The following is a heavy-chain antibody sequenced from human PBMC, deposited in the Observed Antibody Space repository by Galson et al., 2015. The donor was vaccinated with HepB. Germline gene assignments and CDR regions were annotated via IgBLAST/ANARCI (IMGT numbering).Heavy chain of an antibody. V-gene: IGHV3-21*01. J-gene: IGHJ6*02. CDR1: GFTFSSYS. Sequence: SLRLSCAASGFTFSSYSMNWVRQAPGKGLEWVSSISSSSSYIYYADSVKGRFTISRDNAKNSLYLQMKSLRAEDTAVYYCASFKIAAAGTIYYNYGMDVWGQGTTVTVSS. CDR2: ISSSSSYI. D-gene: IGHD6-13*01. CDR3: ASFKIAAAGTIYYNYGMDV.